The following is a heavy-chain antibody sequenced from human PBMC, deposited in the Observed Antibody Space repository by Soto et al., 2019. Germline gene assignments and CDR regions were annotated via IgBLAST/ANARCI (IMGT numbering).Heavy chain of an antibody. CDR3: ASGGPTVTNWFDP. D-gene: IGHD4-17*01. V-gene: IGHV1-69*02. J-gene: IGHJ5*02. Sequence: QVQLVQSGAEVKKPGSSVKVSCKASGGTFSSYTISWVRQAPGQGLEWMGRIIPILGIANYAQKFQGRVTITADKSTSTAYMELCSLRSEDTAVYYCASGGPTVTNWFDPWGQGTLVTVSS. CDR1: GGTFSSYT. CDR2: IIPILGIA.